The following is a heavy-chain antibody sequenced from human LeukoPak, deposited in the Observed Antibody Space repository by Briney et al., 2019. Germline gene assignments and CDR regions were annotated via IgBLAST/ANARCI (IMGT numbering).Heavy chain of an antibody. J-gene: IGHJ4*02. CDR1: GYTFTSYA. CDR3: ARAGAAAPLDFPDY. Sequence: ASVKVSCKASGYTFTSYAIHWVRQAPGQSLEWMGWITAGNGNTKYSQKLQGRVSITRDTSASTAYMELSSLRSEDTAVYYCARAGAAAPLDFPDYWGQGTQVTVSS. D-gene: IGHD6-13*01. CDR2: ITAGNGNT. V-gene: IGHV1-3*01.